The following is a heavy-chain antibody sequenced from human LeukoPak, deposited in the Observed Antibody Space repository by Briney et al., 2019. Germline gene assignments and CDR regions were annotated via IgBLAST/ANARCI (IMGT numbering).Heavy chain of an antibody. J-gene: IGHJ4*02. D-gene: IGHD3-22*01. CDR3: ARGPLAYYDSKGYRPYYFDY. Sequence: GGSLRLSCAASGFTFSSYAMHWVRQAPGKGLEWVAVISYDGSNKYYADSVKGRFTISRDNSKNTLYLQMNSLRAEDTAVYYCARGPLAYYDSKGYRPYYFDYWGQGTLVTVSS. CDR1: GFTFSSYA. CDR2: ISYDGSNK. V-gene: IGHV3-30*04.